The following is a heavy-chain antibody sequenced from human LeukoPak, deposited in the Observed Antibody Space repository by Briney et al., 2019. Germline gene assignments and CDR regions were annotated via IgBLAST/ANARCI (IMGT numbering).Heavy chain of an antibody. Sequence: ASVKVSCKASGYTFTGYYMHWVRQAPGQGLEWMGWINPNSGGTNYAQKFQGRVTMTRDTSISTAYMELSRLRSDDTVVYYCARARFSSPRIPNFDYWGQGTLVTVSS. D-gene: IGHD6-6*01. CDR1: GYTFTGYY. CDR3: ARARFSSPRIPNFDY. V-gene: IGHV1-2*02. CDR2: INPNSGGT. J-gene: IGHJ4*02.